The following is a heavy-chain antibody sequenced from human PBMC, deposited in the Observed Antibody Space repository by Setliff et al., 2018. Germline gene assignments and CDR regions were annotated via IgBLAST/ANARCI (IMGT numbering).Heavy chain of an antibody. D-gene: IGHD2-2*01. CDR2: ISAYNGNI. J-gene: IGHJ5*02. CDR3: VRAPPTVVIPPGRAFFDP. CDR1: GYTFTSYG. Sequence: EASVKVSCKASGYTFTSYGVSWVRQAPGQGLEWMGWISAYNGNINYAQKFQGRVTMTTDTYTSTANMELRSLRSDDTAVYYCVRAPPTVVIPPGRAFFDPWGQGTLVTVSS. V-gene: IGHV1-18*01.